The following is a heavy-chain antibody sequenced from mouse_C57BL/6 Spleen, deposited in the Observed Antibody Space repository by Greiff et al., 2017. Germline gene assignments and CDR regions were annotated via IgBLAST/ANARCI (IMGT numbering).Heavy chain of an antibody. CDR2: ISSGSSTI. Sequence: EVMLVESGGGLVKPGGSLKLSCAASGFTFSDSGMHWVRQAPEKGLEWVAYISSGSSTIYYADTVKGRFTISRDNAKNTLFLKMTSLRSEDTAMYYCARPTFDYWGQGTTLTVSS. CDR3: ARPTFDY. CDR1: GFTFSDSG. J-gene: IGHJ2*01. V-gene: IGHV5-17*01. D-gene: IGHD4-1*02.